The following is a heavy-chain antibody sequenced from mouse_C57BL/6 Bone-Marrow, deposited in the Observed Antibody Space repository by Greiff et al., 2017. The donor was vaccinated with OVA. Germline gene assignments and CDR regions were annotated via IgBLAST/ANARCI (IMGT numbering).Heavy chain of an antibody. Sequence: QVQLQQPGAELVKPGASVKLSCKASGYTFTSYWMHWVKQRPGQGLEWIGMIHPNSVSTNYNEKFKSKATLTVDKSSSTAYIQLSSLTSEDSAVYYCARPCDYDREYYAMDYWGQGTSVTVSS. J-gene: IGHJ4*01. V-gene: IGHV1-64*01. CDR2: IHPNSVST. D-gene: IGHD2-4*01. CDR1: GYTFTSYW. CDR3: ARPCDYDREYYAMDY.